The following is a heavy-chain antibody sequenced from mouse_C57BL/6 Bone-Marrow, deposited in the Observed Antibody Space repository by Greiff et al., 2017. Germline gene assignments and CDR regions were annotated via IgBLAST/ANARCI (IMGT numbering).Heavy chain of an antibody. V-gene: IGHV5-4*01. D-gene: IGHD2-3*01. Sequence: EVNVVESGGGLVKPGGSLKLSCAASGFTFSSYAMSWVRQTPEKRLEWVATISDGGSYTYYPDNVKGRFTISRDNAKNNLYLQMSHLKSEDTAMYYCAREGWLPAFAYWGQGTLVTVSA. CDR2: ISDGGSYT. CDR1: GFTFSSYA. CDR3: AREGWLPAFAY. J-gene: IGHJ3*01.